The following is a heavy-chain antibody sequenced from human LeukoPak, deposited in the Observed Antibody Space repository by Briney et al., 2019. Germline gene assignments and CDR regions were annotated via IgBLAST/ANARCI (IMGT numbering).Heavy chain of an antibody. J-gene: IGHJ4*02. V-gene: IGHV1-69*05. Sequence: GASVKVSCKASGGTFSSYAISWVRQAPGQGLEWMGGIIPIFGTANYAQKFQGRVTITTDESTSTAYTELSSLRSEDTAVYYCARGLGSGYYSPSEFWGQGTLVTVSS. CDR2: IIPIFGTA. CDR3: ARGLGSGYYSPSEF. D-gene: IGHD3-22*01. CDR1: GGTFSSYA.